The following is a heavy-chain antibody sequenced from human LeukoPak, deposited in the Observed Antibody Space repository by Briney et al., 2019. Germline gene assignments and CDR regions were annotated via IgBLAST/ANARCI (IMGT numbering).Heavy chain of an antibody. Sequence: ASVKVSCKASGYTFTSYAMHWVRQAPGQRLEWMGWINAGNGNTKYSQKFQGRVTITRDTSASTAYMELSSLRSENTAVYYCARDQEVLLWLGELSFDYWGQGTLVTVSS. V-gene: IGHV1-3*01. J-gene: IGHJ4*02. D-gene: IGHD3-10*01. CDR1: GYTFTSYA. CDR3: ARDQEVLLWLGELSFDY. CDR2: INAGNGNT.